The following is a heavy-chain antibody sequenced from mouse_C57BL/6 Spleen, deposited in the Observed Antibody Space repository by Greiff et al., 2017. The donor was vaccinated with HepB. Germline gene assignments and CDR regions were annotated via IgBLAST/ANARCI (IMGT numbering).Heavy chain of an antibody. CDR2: IDPSDSYT. Sequence: QVQLQQPGAELVKPGASVKLSCKASGYTFTSYWMQWVKQRPGQGLEWIGKIDPSDSYTNYNPKFKGKATLTVDTSSSTASRQLSSLTSEDSAVYYCARPGAWFAYWGQGTLVTVSA. CDR1: GYTFTSYW. CDR3: ARPGAWFAY. J-gene: IGHJ3*01. V-gene: IGHV1-50*01.